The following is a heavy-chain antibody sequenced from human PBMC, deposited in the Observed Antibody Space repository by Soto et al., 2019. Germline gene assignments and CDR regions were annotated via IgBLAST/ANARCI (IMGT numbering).Heavy chain of an antibody. J-gene: IGHJ1*01. V-gene: IGHV3-30-3*01. Sequence: QVPLVESGGGVVQPGRSLRLSCAASGFTFSSYAMHWVRQAPGKGLEWVAVISYDGSNKYYADSVKGRFTISRDNSKNTLYLQMNSLRAEDTAVYYCARSFKPASSKAYFQHWGQGTLVTVSS. CDR2: ISYDGSNK. CDR1: GFTFSSYA. CDR3: ARSFKPASSKAYFQH.